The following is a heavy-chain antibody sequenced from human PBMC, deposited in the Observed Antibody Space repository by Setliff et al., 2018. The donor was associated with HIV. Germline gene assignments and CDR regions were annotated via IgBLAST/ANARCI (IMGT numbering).Heavy chain of an antibody. CDR3: ARHDNYDNGGYYNLYYFDS. D-gene: IGHD3-22*01. CDR1: GGSISTSSYY. CDR2: IFHSAAT. V-gene: IGHV4-39*01. J-gene: IGHJ4*02. Sequence: SETLSLTCTVSGGSISTSSYYWGWIRQPPGKGLEWIGSIFHSAATNYNPSLKSRVTISIDTSKNQFSLKLSSVTAADTAVYFCARHDNYDNGGYYNLYYFDSWGPGTLVTV.